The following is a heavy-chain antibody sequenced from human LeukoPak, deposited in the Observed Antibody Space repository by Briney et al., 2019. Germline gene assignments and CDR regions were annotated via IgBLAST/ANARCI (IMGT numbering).Heavy chain of an antibody. CDR3: ARAPGYGAAYYFDY. CDR1: GFTFKFYS. D-gene: IGHD1-1*01. CDR2: ISTNTTTI. V-gene: IGHV3-48*01. J-gene: IGHJ4*02. Sequence: GGSLRLSCAASGFTFKFYSMNWVRQAPGKGLEWVSYISTNTTTIYYADSVKGRFTISRDNAKNSLYLQMNSLRVEDTAVYYCARAPGYGAAYYFDYWGQGTLVTVSS.